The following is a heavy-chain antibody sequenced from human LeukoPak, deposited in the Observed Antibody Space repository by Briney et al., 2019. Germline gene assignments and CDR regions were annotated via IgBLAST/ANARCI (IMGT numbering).Heavy chain of an antibody. CDR1: GFTFSSYW. D-gene: IGHD3-22*01. Sequence: GGSLRLSCAASGFTFSSYWMHWVRQAPGKGLVWVSRINSDGSSTSYADSVKGRFTISRDNAKNTLYLQMNSLRAEDTAVYYCARDPYYYDSSGPLDAFDIWGQGTMVTVSS. CDR3: ARDPYYYDSSGPLDAFDI. CDR2: INSDGSST. V-gene: IGHV3-74*01. J-gene: IGHJ3*02.